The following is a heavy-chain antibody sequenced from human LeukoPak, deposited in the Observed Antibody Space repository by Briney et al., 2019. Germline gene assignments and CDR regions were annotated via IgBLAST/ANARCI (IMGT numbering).Heavy chain of an antibody. CDR2: LSSSGGST. CDR1: GFTFSNYG. Sequence: GGSLRLSCAASGFTFSNYGMNWVRQAPGKGLEWVSALSSSGGSTYYADSVKGRFTISRDNSKNTLYLQMNSLRAEDTAVYYCAKDFFAGSGSSNAFDIWGQGTMVTVSS. D-gene: IGHD3-10*01. J-gene: IGHJ3*02. CDR3: AKDFFAGSGSSNAFDI. V-gene: IGHV3-23*01.